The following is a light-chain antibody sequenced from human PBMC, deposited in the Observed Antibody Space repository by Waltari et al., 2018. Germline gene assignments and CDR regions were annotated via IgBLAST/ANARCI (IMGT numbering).Light chain of an antibody. CDR3: QKYVSLPAT. Sequence: EIVLTQSPGTLSLSPGEGATLSCRASQSVSRSLSWYEQKPGQAPRLLLYDASTRATGIPDRFSGSGSGTDFSLTISRLEPEDFAVYYCQKYVSLPATFGQGTTVEIK. CDR2: DAS. CDR1: QSVSRS. J-gene: IGKJ1*01. V-gene: IGKV3-20*01.